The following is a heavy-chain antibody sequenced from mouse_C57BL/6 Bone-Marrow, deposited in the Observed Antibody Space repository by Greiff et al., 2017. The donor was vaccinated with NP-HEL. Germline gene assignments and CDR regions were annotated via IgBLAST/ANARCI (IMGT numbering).Heavy chain of an antibody. V-gene: IGHV1-22*01. CDR1: GYTFTDYN. CDR2: INPNNGGT. D-gene: IGHD6-1*01. J-gene: IGHJ2*01. Sequence: VQLQQSGPELVKPGASVKMSCKASGYTFTDYNMHWVKQSHGKSLEWIGYINPNNGGTSYNQKFKGKATLTVNKSSSTAYMELRSLTSEDSAVYYCARGGGGRGPFDYWGQGTTLTVSS. CDR3: ARGGGGRGPFDY.